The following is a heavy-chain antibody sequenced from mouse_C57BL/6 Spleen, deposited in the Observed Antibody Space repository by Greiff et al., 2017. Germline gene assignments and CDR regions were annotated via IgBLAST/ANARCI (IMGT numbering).Heavy chain of an antibody. CDR2: IDPSDSET. CDR1: GYTFTSYW. V-gene: IGHV1-52*01. D-gene: IGHD1-1*01. J-gene: IGHJ4*01. CDR3: ARGGYYEGYAMDY. Sequence: QVQLKQPGAELVRPGSSVKLSCKASGYTFTSYWMHWVKQRPIQGLEWIGNIDPSDSETHYNQKFKDKATLTVDKSSSTAYMQLSSLTSEDSAVYYCARGGYYEGYAMDYWGQGTSVTVSS.